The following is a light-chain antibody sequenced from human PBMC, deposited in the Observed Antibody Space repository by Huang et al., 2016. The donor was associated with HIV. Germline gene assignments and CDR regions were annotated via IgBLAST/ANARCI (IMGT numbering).Light chain of an antibody. Sequence: GDRVTITCRASQSIDSYLAWYQQKPGKAPKLLIYDASSLDSGVPSRFSGSGSGTEFTLTISSLQPDNFATYYCRQYHSYPGTFGQGTKVEIK. CDR2: DAS. CDR1: QSIDSY. J-gene: IGKJ1*01. V-gene: IGKV1-5*01. CDR3: RQYHSYPGT.